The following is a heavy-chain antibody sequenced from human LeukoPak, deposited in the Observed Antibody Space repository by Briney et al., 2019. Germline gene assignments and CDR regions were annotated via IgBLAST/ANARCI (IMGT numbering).Heavy chain of an antibody. Sequence: GRSLRLSCAASGFTFSSYGMHWVRQAPGKGLEWVAVISYDGSNKYYADSVKGRFTISRDSSKNTLYLQMNSLRAEDTAVYYCAKDIVNWGQGTLVTVSS. CDR1: GFTFSSYG. V-gene: IGHV3-30*18. J-gene: IGHJ4*02. CDR3: AKDIVN. D-gene: IGHD1-26*01. CDR2: ISYDGSNK.